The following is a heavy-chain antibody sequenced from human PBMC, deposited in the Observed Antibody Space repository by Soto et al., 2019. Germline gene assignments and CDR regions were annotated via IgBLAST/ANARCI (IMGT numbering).Heavy chain of an antibody. J-gene: IGHJ5*01. D-gene: IGHD6-19*01. V-gene: IGHV3-23*01. CDR3: AKDAVAYNVECVWFDS. CDR2: IGGTGGDT. CDR1: GFIFSDYA. Sequence: DVQLLESGGGLVQPGGSLRLSCAASGFIFSDYAMTWVRQAPGKGLESVSAIGGTGGDTYYSDSVKGRFTISRDNSKNTLYLQLNSLSADDTAVYYCAKDAVAYNVECVWFDSWGQGTLVTVSS.